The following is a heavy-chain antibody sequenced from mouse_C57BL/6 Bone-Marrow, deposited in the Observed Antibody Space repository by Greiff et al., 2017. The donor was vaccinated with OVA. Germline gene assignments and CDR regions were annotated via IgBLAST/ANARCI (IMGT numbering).Heavy chain of an antibody. D-gene: IGHD6-1*01. V-gene: IGHV5-6*01. Sequence: EVHLVESGGDFVKPGGSLKLSCAASGFTFSSYCMSWVRQTPDKRLEWVATISRGGSYTYYPESVKGRSTISRDNAKNTLYLQMSSLKSEDTAVYYCARRGCKAYFDYWGQGTTLTVSS. CDR3: ARRGCKAYFDY. J-gene: IGHJ2*01. CDR1: GFTFSSYC. CDR2: ISRGGSYT.